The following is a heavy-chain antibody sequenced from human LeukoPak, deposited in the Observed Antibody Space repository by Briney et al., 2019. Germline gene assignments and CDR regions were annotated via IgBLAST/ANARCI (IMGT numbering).Heavy chain of an antibody. CDR2: IKSGGDKT. Sequence: GGSLRLSCAASGFTFSNCAMNWVRQAPGEGLAWVSSIKSGGDKTYYADSVQGRFTISRDDSGNTLYLQMHSLRAEDTAVYYCAKRVGSNSGPFEYWGQGILVTVSS. CDR3: AKRVGSNSGPFEY. CDR1: GFTFSNCA. D-gene: IGHD4/OR15-4a*01. V-gene: IGHV3-23*01. J-gene: IGHJ4*02.